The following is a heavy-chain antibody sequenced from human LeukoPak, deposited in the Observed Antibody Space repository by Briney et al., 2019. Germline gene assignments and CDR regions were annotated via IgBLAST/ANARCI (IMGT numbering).Heavy chain of an antibody. Sequence: ASVKVSCKASGYTFTGYYMHWVRQAPGQGLEWMGWINPNSGGTNYAQKFQGRVTMTRDTSISTAYMELSRLRSDDTAVYYCARVTSRIDYYYYGMDVWGQGTTVTVSS. J-gene: IGHJ6*02. CDR2: INPNSGGT. CDR1: GYTFTGYY. V-gene: IGHV1-2*02. CDR3: ARVTSRIDYYYYGMDV. D-gene: IGHD2/OR15-2a*01.